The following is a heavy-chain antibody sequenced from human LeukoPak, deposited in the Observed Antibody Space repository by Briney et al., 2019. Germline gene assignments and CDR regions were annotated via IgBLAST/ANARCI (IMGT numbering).Heavy chain of an antibody. V-gene: IGHV4-59*12. D-gene: IGHD3-10*01. CDR2: IYYSGST. Sequence: PSETLSLTCTVSGGSISSYYWSWIRQPPGKGVEWIGFIYYSGSTNYNPSLKSRVTISVDTSKNQFSLKPSSVTAADTAVYYCARGRRITMVRGVPLGFDPWGQGTLVTVSS. CDR1: GGSISSYY. CDR3: ARGRRITMVRGVPLGFDP. J-gene: IGHJ5*02.